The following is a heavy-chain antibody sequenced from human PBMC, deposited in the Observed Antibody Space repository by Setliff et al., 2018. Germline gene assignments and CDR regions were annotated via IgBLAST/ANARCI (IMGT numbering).Heavy chain of an antibody. V-gene: IGHV1-18*04. CDR1: GYTFTDSF. Sequence: ASVKVSCKASGYTFTDSFIHWVRQAPGQGLEWMGWISGYNGNTDYAQNLQGRVTMTIDTSTSTAYMELRSLRSDDTAVYYCARVPRLEWLLPTFDSWGQGTLVTVSS. CDR2: ISGYNGNT. D-gene: IGHD3-3*01. CDR3: ARVPRLEWLLPTFDS. J-gene: IGHJ4*02.